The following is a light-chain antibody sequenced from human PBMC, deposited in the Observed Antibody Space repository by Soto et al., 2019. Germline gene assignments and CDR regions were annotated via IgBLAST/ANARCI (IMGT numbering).Light chain of an antibody. CDR1: TSNIGSNY. CDR3: AAWDDSLSGLV. V-gene: IGLV1-47*02. J-gene: IGLJ2*01. CDR2: SNN. Sequence: QSVLTQPPSASGTPGQRVSISCSGSTSNIGSNYVYWYQQLPGTAPKLLIQSNNQRPSGVPDRFSGSKSGTSASLAISGLRSEDEADYYCAAWDDSLSGLVFGGGTKLTVL.